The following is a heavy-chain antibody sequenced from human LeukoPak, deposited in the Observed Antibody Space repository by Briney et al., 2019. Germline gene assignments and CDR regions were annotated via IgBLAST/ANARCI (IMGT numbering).Heavy chain of an antibody. V-gene: IGHV3-30*04. Sequence: PGGSLRLSCAASGFTFSSYAMHWVRQAPGKGLEWVAVISYDGSNKYYADSVKGRFTISRDNSKNTLYLQMNSLRAVDTAVYYCARVRHDYGDSDDAFDIWGQGTMVTVSS. CDR2: ISYDGSNK. CDR1: GFTFSSYA. CDR3: ARVRHDYGDSDDAFDI. D-gene: IGHD4-17*01. J-gene: IGHJ3*02.